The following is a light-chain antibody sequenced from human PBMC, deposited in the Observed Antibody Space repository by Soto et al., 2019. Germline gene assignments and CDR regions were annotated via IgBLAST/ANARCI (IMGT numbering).Light chain of an antibody. CDR1: ELGDKY. CDR2: RDI. J-gene: IGLJ2*01. V-gene: IGLV3-1*01. CDR3: QAWVINTVI. Sequence: SYELTQPPSVSVSPGQTASITCSGDELGDKYISWYQQKSGQSPVLVIYRDIERPSGIPERFSGSNSGNTATLTISGTQAVDEADYFCQAWVINTVIFGGGTKVTVL.